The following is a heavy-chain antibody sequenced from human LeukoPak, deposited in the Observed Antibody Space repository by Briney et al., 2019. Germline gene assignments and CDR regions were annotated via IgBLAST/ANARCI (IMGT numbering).Heavy chain of an antibody. CDR3: TSTLGY. J-gene: IGHJ4*02. CDR1: GFTVSGNY. D-gene: IGHD3-16*01. CDR2: IKSKTDGGTT. V-gene: IGHV3-15*01. Sequence: GGSLRLSCAASGFTVSGNYMSWVRQAPGKGLEWVGRIKSKTDGGTTDYAAPVQGRFIISRDDSRNTLYLQMNSLKIEDTAVYYCTSTLGYWGQGTLVTVSS.